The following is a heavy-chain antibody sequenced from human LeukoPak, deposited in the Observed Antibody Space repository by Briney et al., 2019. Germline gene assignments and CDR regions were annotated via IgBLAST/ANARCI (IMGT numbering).Heavy chain of an antibody. CDR3: ATDPGAGTTVFLAFDI. D-gene: IGHD1-1*01. CDR2: FDPEDGET. Sequence: ASVKVSCKVSGYTLTELSMHWVRQAPGKGLEWMGGFDPEDGETIYAQKFQGRVTMTEDTSTDTAYMELSSLRSEDTAVYYCATDPGAGTTVFLAFDIWGQGTMVTVSS. J-gene: IGHJ3*02. V-gene: IGHV1-24*01. CDR1: GYTLTELS.